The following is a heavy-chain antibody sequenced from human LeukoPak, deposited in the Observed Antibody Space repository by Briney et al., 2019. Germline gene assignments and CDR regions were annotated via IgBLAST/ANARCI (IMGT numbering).Heavy chain of an antibody. CDR1: GGTFSSYA. CDR2: IIPIFGTA. D-gene: IGHD4-17*01. CDR3: ARDDNIYGDYATGDYYYGMDV. Sequence: GASVKVSCKASGGTFSSYAISWVRQAPGQGLEWMGGIIPIFGTANYAQKFQGRVTIIADESTSTAYMELSSLRSEDTAVYYCARDDNIYGDYATGDYYYGMDVWGQGTTVTVSS. J-gene: IGHJ6*02. V-gene: IGHV1-69*13.